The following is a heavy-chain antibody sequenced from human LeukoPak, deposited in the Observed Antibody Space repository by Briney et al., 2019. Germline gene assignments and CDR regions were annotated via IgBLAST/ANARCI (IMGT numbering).Heavy chain of an antibody. CDR2: ISGSGGST. Sequence: TGGSLRLSCAASGFTFSSYAMSWVRQAPGKGLEWVSAISGSGGSTYYADSVRGRFTISRDDSKNTLYLQMNSLRAEDTAVYYCAKDRSNGYNWFDPWGQGTLVTVSS. CDR1: GFTFSSYA. CDR3: AKDRSNGYNWFDP. J-gene: IGHJ5*02. D-gene: IGHD2-8*01. V-gene: IGHV3-23*01.